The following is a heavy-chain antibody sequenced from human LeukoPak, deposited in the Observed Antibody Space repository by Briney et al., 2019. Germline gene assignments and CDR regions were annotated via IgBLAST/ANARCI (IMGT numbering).Heavy chain of an antibody. CDR1: GGSISSYY. CDR3: ARSPNYYYMDV. Sequence: SGTLSLTCTVSGGSISSYYWGWIRQPPGKGLEWIGYIYYSGSTNYNPSLKSRVTISLDASKNHFSLRLSSVTAADTAVYYCARSPNYYYMDVWGKGTTVTVSS. CDR2: IYYSGST. J-gene: IGHJ6*03. V-gene: IGHV4-59*08.